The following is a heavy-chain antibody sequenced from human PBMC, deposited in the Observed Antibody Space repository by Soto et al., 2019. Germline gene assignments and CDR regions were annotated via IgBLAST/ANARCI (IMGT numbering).Heavy chain of an antibody. Sequence: ASVKVSCKASGYTFTGYYMHWVRRAPGQGLEWMGWINPNSGGTNYAQKFQGWVTMTRDTSISTAYMELSRLRSDDTAVYYCARDLDFWSGPTFDYWGQGTLVTVSS. CDR3: ARDLDFWSGPTFDY. V-gene: IGHV1-2*04. CDR2: INPNSGGT. D-gene: IGHD3-3*01. J-gene: IGHJ4*02. CDR1: GYTFTGYY.